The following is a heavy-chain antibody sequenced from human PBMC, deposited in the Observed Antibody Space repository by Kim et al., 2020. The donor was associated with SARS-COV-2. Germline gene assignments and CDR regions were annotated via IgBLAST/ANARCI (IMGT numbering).Heavy chain of an antibody. V-gene: IGHV1-8*01. J-gene: IGHJ4*02. Sequence: QKFQGRVTMTRNTSISTAYMELSSLRSEDTAVYYCARVRSIAVAGTLVGYWGQGTLVTVSS. D-gene: IGHD6-19*01. CDR3: ARVRSIAVAGTLVGY.